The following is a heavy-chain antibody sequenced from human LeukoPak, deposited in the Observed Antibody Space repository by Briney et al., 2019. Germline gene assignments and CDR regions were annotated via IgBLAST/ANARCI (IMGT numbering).Heavy chain of an antibody. Sequence: SVKVSCKASGGTFSSYAISWVRQAPGQGLEWMGRIIPILGIANYAQKFQGRVTITADKSTSTAYMELSSLRSEDTAVYYCARYKNYYYGLDVWGQGTTVTVSS. CDR3: ARYKNYYYGLDV. V-gene: IGHV1-69*04. J-gene: IGHJ6*02. CDR2: IIPILGIA. CDR1: GGTFSSYA. D-gene: IGHD1-1*01.